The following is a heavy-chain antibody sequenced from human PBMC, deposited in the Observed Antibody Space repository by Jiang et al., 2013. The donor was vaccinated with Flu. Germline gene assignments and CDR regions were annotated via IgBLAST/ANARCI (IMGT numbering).Heavy chain of an antibody. CDR2: VHPGDSET. CDR3: ARQRAPGYSYARQLSTGIYARGYFDS. CDR1: GYNFSRYW. J-gene: IGHJ4*02. D-gene: IGHD5-18*01. V-gene: IGHV5-51*01. Sequence: SLKISCKGSGYNFSRYWIIWLRQMPGKGLEWMGIVHPGDSETRYSPSFEGQVTISADKSISTAYLQWSSLKASDTAIYYCARQRAPGYSYARQLSTGIYARGYFDSWGQGTLVTVSS.